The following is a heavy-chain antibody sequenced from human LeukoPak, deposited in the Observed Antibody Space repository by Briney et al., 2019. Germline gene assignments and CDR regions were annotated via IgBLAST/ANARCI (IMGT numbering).Heavy chain of an antibody. CDR1: GYTFTSYD. J-gene: IGHJ5*02. CDR2: MNPNSGNT. V-gene: IGHV1-8*01. D-gene: IGHD3-9*01. CDR3: ARTVLRYFDWLSP. Sequence: GASVKVSCKASGYTFTSYDINWVRQATGQGLEWMGWMNPNSGNTGYAQKFQGRVTKTRNTSISTAYMELSSLRSEDTAVYYCARTVLRYFDWLSPWGQGTLVTVSS.